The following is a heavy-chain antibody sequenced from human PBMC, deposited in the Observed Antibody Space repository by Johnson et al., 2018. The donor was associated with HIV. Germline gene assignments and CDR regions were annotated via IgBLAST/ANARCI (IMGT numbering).Heavy chain of an antibody. J-gene: IGHJ3*02. CDR3: TTESVGYYDSSGYYSVGMGGAFDI. CDR1: GFTFSNAW. V-gene: IGHV3-15*01. D-gene: IGHD3-22*01. Sequence: EVQLVESGGGLVKPGGSLRLSCAASGFTFSNAWMSWVRQAPGKGLEWVGRIKSKTEGGTTDYAAPVKGRFTISRDDSKNTLYLQMNSLKTEDTAVCYCTTESVGYYDSSGYYSVGMGGAFDIWGQGTMVTVSS. CDR2: IKSKTEGGTT.